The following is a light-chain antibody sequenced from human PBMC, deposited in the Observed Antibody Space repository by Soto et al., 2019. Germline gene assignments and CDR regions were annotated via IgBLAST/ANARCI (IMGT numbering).Light chain of an antibody. J-gene: IGKJ1*01. CDR1: QSVRSNF. V-gene: IGKV3-20*01. CDR3: QRYDSFRT. CDR2: GAS. Sequence: EIVLTQSPGTLSLPPGERATLSCRASQSVRSNFLAWYQQKPGQAPRLLIYGASDRATGIPDRFSGSGSGTDFTLTITRLEPEDFAMYYCQRYDSFRTFGQGTKV.